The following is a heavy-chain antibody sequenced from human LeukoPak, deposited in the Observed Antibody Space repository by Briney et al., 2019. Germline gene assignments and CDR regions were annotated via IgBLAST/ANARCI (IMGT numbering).Heavy chain of an antibody. J-gene: IGHJ4*02. CDR2: INSDETST. V-gene: IGHV3-74*01. Sequence: GGSLRLSCAASGFXFSFYWIHWVRQAPGKGLVWVSRINSDETSTNYADSVRGRFTISRDNAKNTLYLQMNSLRAEDTAVYYCARGGNYVGFDYWGQGTLVTVSS. CDR3: ARGGNYVGFDY. CDR1: GFXFSFYW. D-gene: IGHD4-23*01.